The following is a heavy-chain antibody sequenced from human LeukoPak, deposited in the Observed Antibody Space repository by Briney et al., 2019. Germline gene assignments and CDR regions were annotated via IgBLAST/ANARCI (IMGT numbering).Heavy chain of an antibody. CDR2: INHSGSA. CDR3: ARGGGTGWYIDY. J-gene: IGHJ4*02. CDR1: GGSFSNYY. Sequence: PSETLSLTCTVYGGSFSNYYWSWIRQPPGKGLEWIGEINHSGSANYNPSLKSRVTISIDTPRNQFSLDLSSVTAADTAVYYCARGGGTGWYIDYWGQGSLVTVSS. V-gene: IGHV4-34*01. D-gene: IGHD6-19*01.